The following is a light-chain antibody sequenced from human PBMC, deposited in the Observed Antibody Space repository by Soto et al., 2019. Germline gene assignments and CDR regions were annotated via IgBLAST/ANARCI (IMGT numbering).Light chain of an antibody. Sequence: QSVLTQPPSASGFPGQSVTISCTGTSSDVGYYDYVSWYQQHPGKAPKLVIYEVTKRPSGVPDRVSASKSGNKAYLTVSGPRAEDEAAYYCSSYAGRNKFVFGSWTKVTVL. V-gene: IGLV2-8*01. J-gene: IGLJ1*01. CDR1: SSDVGYYDY. CDR3: SSYAGRNKFV. CDR2: EVT.